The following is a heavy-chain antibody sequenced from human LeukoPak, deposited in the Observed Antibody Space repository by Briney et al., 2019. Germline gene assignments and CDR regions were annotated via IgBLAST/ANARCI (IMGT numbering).Heavy chain of an antibody. J-gene: IGHJ5*02. CDR1: GYTFTSNA. CDR2: INTGNGNT. CDR3: ARGAAEGLDR. V-gene: IGHV1-3*04. Sequence: ASVKVSRKASGYTFTSNAMHWARQAPGQRPEWMGWINTGNGNTKYSQKFQGRVTISRDTSANTAYMEASSLRSEDTAVYYCARGAAEGLDRWGQGTLVTVSS. D-gene: IGHD6-13*01.